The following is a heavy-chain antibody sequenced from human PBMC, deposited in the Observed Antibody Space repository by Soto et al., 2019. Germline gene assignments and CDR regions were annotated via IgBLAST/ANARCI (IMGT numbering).Heavy chain of an antibody. V-gene: IGHV5-51*01. D-gene: IGHD3-9*01. CDR2: IFPADSDT. J-gene: IGHJ6*02. Sequence: GESLKISCKGFGYSFSSYWIGWVRQMPGKGLEWMGIIFPADSDTRYSPPFQGQVTISADKSTTTAYLQWSSLKASDTAKYYCARKNYDILNGYPREAGLRYYGMDVWGQGTTVTVSS. CDR3: ARKNYDILNGYPREAGLRYYGMDV. CDR1: GYSFSSYW.